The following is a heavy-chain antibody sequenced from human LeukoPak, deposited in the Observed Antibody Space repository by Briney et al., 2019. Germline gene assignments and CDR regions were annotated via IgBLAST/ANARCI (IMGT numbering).Heavy chain of an antibody. CDR2: IFYSGRT. CDR3: ARSRGSYWFDP. D-gene: IGHD1-26*01. V-gene: IGHV4-59*01. Sequence: PSETLSLTCTVSGGSISSYYWNWIRQPPGKGLEWIGYIFYSGRTSYNPSLKSRVTLSVDTSKNWFSLKLSSVTAADTAVYYCARSRGSYWFDPWGQGTLVTVSS. CDR1: GGSISSYY. J-gene: IGHJ5*02.